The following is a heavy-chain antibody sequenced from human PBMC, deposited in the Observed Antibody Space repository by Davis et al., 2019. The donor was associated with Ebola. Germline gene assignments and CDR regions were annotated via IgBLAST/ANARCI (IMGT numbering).Heavy chain of an antibody. CDR2: ISSSGSTI. V-gene: IGHV3-11*01. D-gene: IGHD2-15*01. J-gene: IGHJ6*02. CDR3: ARALSSSEGVGYYYYYGMDV. CDR1: GFTFSDYY. Sequence: GESLKISCAASGFTFSDYYMSWIRQAPGKGLEWVSYISSSGSTIYYADSVKGRFTISRDNAKNSLYLQMNSLRAEDTAVYYCARALSSSEGVGYYYYYGMDVWGQGTTVTVSS.